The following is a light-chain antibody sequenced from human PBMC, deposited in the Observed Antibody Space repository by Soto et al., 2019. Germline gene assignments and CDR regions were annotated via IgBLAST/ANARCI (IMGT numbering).Light chain of an antibody. V-gene: IGKV3-11*01. CDR2: SAS. CDR1: QSVGND. CDR3: LQRSDWPLT. Sequence: EVVLTQSPATLSLSPGERASLSCRASQSVGNDLVWYHQKRGQAPRVVIYSASNRATGIPARFSGSGSGTDFTLTISSLEPEDFAVYYCLQRSDWPLTFGGGTRVEFK. J-gene: IGKJ4*01.